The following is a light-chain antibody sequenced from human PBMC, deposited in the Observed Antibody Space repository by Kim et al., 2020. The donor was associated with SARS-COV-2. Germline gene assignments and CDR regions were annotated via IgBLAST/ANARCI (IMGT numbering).Light chain of an antibody. CDR1: NRNIANNF. CDR3: QSYDSSNRV. V-gene: IGLV6-57*03. CDR2: EDN. Sequence: KTATISCTRTNRNIANNFVHWYQHRPGTAPTTMNYEDNQRPSGVPDRFSGSIDSSSNSASLTISGLKTEDEADYYCQSYDSSNRVFGGGTQLTVL. J-gene: IGLJ3*02.